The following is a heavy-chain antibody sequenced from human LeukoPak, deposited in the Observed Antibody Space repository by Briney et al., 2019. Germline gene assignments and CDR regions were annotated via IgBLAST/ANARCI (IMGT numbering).Heavy chain of an antibody. CDR2: INPNRGGT. CDR3: ARASITIFGVVSWFDP. J-gene: IGHJ5*02. CDR1: AYTFSNYL. D-gene: IGHD3-3*01. V-gene: IGHV1-2*02. Sequence: GASVKVSCKASAYTFSNYLIHWVRQAPGQGLEWMGWINPNRGGTNYAQKFQGRVTMTRDTSISTAYMELSRLRSDDTAVYYCARASITIFGVVSWFDPWGQGTLVTVSS.